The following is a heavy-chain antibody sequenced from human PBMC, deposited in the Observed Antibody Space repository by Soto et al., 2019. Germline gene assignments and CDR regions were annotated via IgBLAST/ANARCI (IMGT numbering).Heavy chain of an antibody. Sequence: EAQLVESGGGLVQPGGSLRLSCAASGFTFTNYWMSWVRQAPGKGLEWVANIKQDGSEKYYADSAKGRFIISRDNVKTSLYLQMNSLRAEDTAVYYCARDMGVFWSGYPEGGFDYWGQGTPVTVSS. CDR1: GFTFTNYW. V-gene: IGHV3-7*01. D-gene: IGHD3-3*01. CDR2: IKQDGSEK. J-gene: IGHJ4*02. CDR3: ARDMGVFWSGYPEGGFDY.